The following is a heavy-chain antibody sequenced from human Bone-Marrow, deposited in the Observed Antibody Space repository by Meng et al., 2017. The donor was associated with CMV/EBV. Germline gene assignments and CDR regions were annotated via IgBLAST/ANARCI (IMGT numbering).Heavy chain of an antibody. V-gene: IGHV4-39*01. CDR2: IYYSGST. Sequence: GSLRLSCTVSGGSISSSSYYWGWIRQPPGKGLEWIGSIYYSGSTYYNPSLKSRVTISVDTSKNQFSLKLSSVIAADTAVYYCARLKYYDFWSGYYPVYYFDYWGQGARVTGSS. CDR3: ARLKYYDFWSGYYPVYYFDY. CDR1: GGSISSSSYY. J-gene: IGHJ4*02. D-gene: IGHD3-3*01.